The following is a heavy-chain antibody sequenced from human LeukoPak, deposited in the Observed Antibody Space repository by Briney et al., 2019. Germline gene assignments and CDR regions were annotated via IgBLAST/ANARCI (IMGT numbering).Heavy chain of an antibody. CDR3: ARDGSGEWPIGY. Sequence: GGSLRLSCAASGFTFSSKWMSWVRQAPGKGLEWVANIKHDGSEKYYVDSVKGRFTISRDNAKNSLYLQMNSLRAEDTAVYYCARDGSGEWPIGYWGQGTLVTVSS. V-gene: IGHV3-7*01. D-gene: IGHD3-10*01. CDR2: IKHDGSEK. CDR1: GFTFSSKW. J-gene: IGHJ4*02.